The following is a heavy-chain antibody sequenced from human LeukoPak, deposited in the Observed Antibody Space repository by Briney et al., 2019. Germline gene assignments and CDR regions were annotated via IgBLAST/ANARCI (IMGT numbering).Heavy chain of an antibody. CDR2: MNPNSGNT. Sequence: ASVKVSCKASGYTFTSYGISWVRQAPGQGLEWMGWMNPNSGNTGYAQKFQGRATITRNTSISTAYMELSSLRSEDTAVYYCARGGLRLDAFDIWGQGTMVTVSS. CDR1: GYTFTSYG. J-gene: IGHJ3*02. D-gene: IGHD3-16*01. CDR3: ARGGLRLDAFDI. V-gene: IGHV1-8*03.